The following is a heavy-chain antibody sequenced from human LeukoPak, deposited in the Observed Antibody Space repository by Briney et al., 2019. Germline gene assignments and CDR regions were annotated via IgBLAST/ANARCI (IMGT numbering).Heavy chain of an antibody. CDR2: INHSGST. V-gene: IGHV4-34*01. Sequence: SETLSLTCAVYGGSFSGYYWSWIRQPPGKGLEWIGEINHSGSTNYDPSLKSRVTISVDTSKNQFSLKLSSVTAADTAVYYCARRGGYYYGSGSYRNWFDPWGQGTLVTVSS. CDR3: ARRGGYYYGSGSYRNWFDP. CDR1: GGSFSGYY. J-gene: IGHJ5*02. D-gene: IGHD3-10*01.